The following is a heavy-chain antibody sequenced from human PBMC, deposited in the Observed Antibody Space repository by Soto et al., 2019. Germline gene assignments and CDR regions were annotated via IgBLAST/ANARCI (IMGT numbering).Heavy chain of an antibody. CDR3: AREYYDFWSGYTHDDY. V-gene: IGHV1-18*04. Sequence: ASVKVSFKASGYTFTSYGISWVRQAPGQGLEWMGWISAYNGNTNYAQKLQGRVTMTTDTSTSTAYMELRSLRSDDTAVYYCAREYYDFWSGYTHDDYWGQGTLVTVSS. CDR1: GYTFTSYG. D-gene: IGHD3-3*01. J-gene: IGHJ4*02. CDR2: ISAYNGNT.